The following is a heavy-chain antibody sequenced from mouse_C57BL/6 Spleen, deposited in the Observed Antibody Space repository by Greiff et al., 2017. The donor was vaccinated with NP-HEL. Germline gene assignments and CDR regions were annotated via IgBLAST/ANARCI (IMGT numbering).Heavy chain of an antibody. V-gene: IGHV5-16*01. Sequence: DVKLVESEGGLVQPGSSMKLSCTASGFTFSDYYMAWVRQVPEKGLEWVANINYDGSSTYYLDSLKSRFIISRDNAKNILYLQMSSLKSEDTATYYCARITTVVAFHWYFDVWGTGTTVTVSS. D-gene: IGHD1-1*01. CDR3: ARITTVVAFHWYFDV. J-gene: IGHJ1*03. CDR1: GFTFSDYY. CDR2: INYDGSST.